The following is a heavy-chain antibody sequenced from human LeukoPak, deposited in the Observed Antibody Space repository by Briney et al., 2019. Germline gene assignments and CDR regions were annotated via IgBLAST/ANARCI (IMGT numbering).Heavy chain of an antibody. CDR2: ISSSSSYI. D-gene: IGHD4-17*01. CDR3: ASPLTTVTTGDY. V-gene: IGHV3-21*01. Sequence: GGSLRLSCAASGFTFSSYSMNWVRQAPGKGLEWVSPISSSSSYIYYADSVKGRFTISRDNAKNSLYLQMNSLRAEDTAVCYCASPLTTVTTGDYWGQGTLVTVSS. CDR1: GFTFSSYS. J-gene: IGHJ4*02.